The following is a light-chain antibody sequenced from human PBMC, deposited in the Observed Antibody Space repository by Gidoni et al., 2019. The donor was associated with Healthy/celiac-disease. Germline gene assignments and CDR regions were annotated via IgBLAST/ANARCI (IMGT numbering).Light chain of an antibody. CDR2: DVS. V-gene: IGLV2-11*01. J-gene: IGLJ2*01. CDR1: SSDVGGYNY. CDR3: CSYAGSYHVL. Sequence: QSALTQPRSVSGSPGQSVTISCTGTSSDVGGYNYVSWYQQHPGKAPKLMIYDVSTRPSGVPDRFSGSKSGNTASLTISGLQADDEADYYCCSYAGSYHVLFGGGTKLTVL.